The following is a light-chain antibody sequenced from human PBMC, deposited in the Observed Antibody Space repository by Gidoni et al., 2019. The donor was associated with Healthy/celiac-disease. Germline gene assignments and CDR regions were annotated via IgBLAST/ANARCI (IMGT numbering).Light chain of an antibody. J-gene: IGLJ2*01. CDR2: GNS. V-gene: IGLV1-40*01. Sequence: QPGLPQPPSGSGAPGQRVTISCTGSSSNIGAGYDVHWYQQLPGTAPKLLIYGNSNRPSGVPDRFSGSKSGTSASLAITGLQAEDEADYYCQSYDSSHVVFGGGTKLTVL. CDR3: QSYDSSHVV. CDR1: SSNIGAGYD.